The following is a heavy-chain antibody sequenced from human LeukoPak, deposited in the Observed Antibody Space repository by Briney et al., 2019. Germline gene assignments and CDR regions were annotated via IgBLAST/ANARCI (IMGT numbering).Heavy chain of an antibody. CDR1: GFTVSTNC. V-gene: IGHV3-66*01. CDR3: ASYRYGSSFAFDI. D-gene: IGHD6-6*01. CDR2: IYSGGST. Sequence: PGGSLRLSCGASGFTVSTNCMSWVRQAPGKGLEWVSIIYSGGSTYYADSVKGRFTVSRDNSKNTLYLQMNSLRAEDTAVYYCASYRYGSSFAFDIWGQGTMVTVSS. J-gene: IGHJ3*02.